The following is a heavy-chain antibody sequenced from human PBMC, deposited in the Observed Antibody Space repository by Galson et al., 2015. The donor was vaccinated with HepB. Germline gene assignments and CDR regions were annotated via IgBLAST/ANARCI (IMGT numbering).Heavy chain of an antibody. D-gene: IGHD3-3*01. CDR3: AKGLDYDFWSFDS. J-gene: IGHJ4*02. CDR1: GFTFSNAV. Sequence: SLRLSCAASGFTFSNAVMSWVRQAPGKGLEWVSAIGISGGNTYYADSVKGRSTISRDDSKSTLYLQMNSLRGADTAVYYCAKGLDYDFWSFDSWGQGSQVAVSS. CDR2: IGISGGNT. V-gene: IGHV3-23*01.